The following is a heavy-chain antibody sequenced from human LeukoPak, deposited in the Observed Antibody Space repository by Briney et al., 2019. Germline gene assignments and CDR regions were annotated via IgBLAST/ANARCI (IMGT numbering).Heavy chain of an antibody. J-gene: IGHJ4*02. CDR1: GFTFSSYS. D-gene: IGHD3-22*01. V-gene: IGHV3-48*04. Sequence: GGSLRLSCAASGFTFSSYSMNWVRQAPGKGLEWVSYISSSGSTIYYADSVKGRFTISRDNAKNSLYLQMNSLRAEDTAVYYCARVRYYYDSSGYYFDYWGQGTLVTVSS. CDR2: ISSSGSTI. CDR3: ARVRYYYDSSGYYFDY.